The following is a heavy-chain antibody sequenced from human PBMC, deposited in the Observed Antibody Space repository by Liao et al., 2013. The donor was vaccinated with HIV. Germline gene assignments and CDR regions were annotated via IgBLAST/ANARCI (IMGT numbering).Heavy chain of an antibody. Sequence: QVQLQESGPGLVKPSETLSLTCTVSGGSISNYYWSWIRQPAGKGLEWIGEINHSGSTNYNASLKSRVSISVDTSKNQFSLKVSSVTAADTAVYYCARGRRPWELFYDYYYMDVWG. CDR3: ARGRRPWELFYDYYYMDV. CDR2: INHSGST. V-gene: IGHV4-59*12. J-gene: IGHJ6*03. CDR1: GGSISNYY. D-gene: IGHD1-26*01.